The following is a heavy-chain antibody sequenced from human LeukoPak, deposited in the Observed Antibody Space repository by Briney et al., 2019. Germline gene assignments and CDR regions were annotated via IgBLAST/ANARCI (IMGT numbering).Heavy chain of an antibody. CDR3: ARDGDYEVNFDY. CDR2: ISYDGSNK. CDR1: GFTFSSYA. D-gene: IGHD4-17*01. J-gene: IGHJ4*02. Sequence: HPGGSLRLSCAASGFTFSSYAMHWVRQAPGKGLEWVAVISYDGSNKYYADSVKGRFTISRDNSKNTLYLQMNSLRAEDTAVYYCARDGDYEVNFDYWGQGTLVTVSS. V-gene: IGHV3-30*04.